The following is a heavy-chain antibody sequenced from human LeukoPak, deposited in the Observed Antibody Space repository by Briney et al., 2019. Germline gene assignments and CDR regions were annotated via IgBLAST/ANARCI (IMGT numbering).Heavy chain of an antibody. CDR3: GGGLNYYQGMDV. D-gene: IGHD2-21*02. J-gene: IGHJ6*02. Sequence: SETLSLTCTVSGGSISSYYWSWIRQPPGKGLEWIGYIYYIGSTNYNPSLKSRVTISVDTSKNQFSLKLSSVTAADTAVYYCGGGLNYYQGMDVWGQGTTVRVSS. CDR2: IYYIGST. CDR1: GGSISSYY. V-gene: IGHV4-59*01.